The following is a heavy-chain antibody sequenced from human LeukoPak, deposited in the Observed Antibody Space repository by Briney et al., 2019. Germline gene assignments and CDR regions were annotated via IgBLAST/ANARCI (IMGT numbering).Heavy chain of an antibody. CDR3: AKNLGYYYDSSGSPFDY. J-gene: IGHJ4*02. Sequence: GGSLRLSCAASGFTFSTYWMSWVRQAPGKGLEWVSAISGSGGSTYYADSVKGRFTISRDNSKNTLYLQMNSLRAEDTAVYYCAKNLGYYYDSSGSPFDYWGQGTLVTVSS. D-gene: IGHD3-22*01. CDR1: GFTFSTYW. V-gene: IGHV3-23*01. CDR2: ISGSGGST.